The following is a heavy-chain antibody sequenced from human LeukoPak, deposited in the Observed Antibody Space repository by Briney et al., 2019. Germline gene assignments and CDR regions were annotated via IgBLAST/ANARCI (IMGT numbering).Heavy chain of an antibody. CDR3: AASSGYSYYYYGMDV. V-gene: IGHV1-58*01. D-gene: IGHD5-18*01. CDR1: GFTFTSSA. Sequence: SVKVSCKASGFTFTSSAVQWVRQARGQRLEWIGWIVVGSGNTNYAQKFQERVTITRDMSTSTAYMEPSSLRSEDTAVYYCAASSGYSYYYYGMDVWGKGTTVTVSS. J-gene: IGHJ6*04. CDR2: IVVGSGNT.